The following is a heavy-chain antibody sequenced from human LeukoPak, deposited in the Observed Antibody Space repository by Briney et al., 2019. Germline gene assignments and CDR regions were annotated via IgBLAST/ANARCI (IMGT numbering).Heavy chain of an antibody. J-gene: IGHJ3*02. CDR3: AREGVTRSDAFDI. Sequence: GRSLRLSCAASGFTFSSYGMHWVRQAPGKGLEWVAVIWYDGSNKYYADSAKGRFTISRDNSKNTLYLQMNSLRAEDTAVYYCAREGVTRSDAFDIWGQGTMVTVSS. CDR1: GFTFSSYG. V-gene: IGHV3-33*01. D-gene: IGHD2-2*01. CDR2: IWYDGSNK.